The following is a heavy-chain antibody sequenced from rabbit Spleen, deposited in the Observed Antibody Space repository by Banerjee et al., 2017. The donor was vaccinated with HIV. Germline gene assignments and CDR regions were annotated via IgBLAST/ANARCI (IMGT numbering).Heavy chain of an antibody. D-gene: IGHD1-1*01. CDR1: GIDFTNSY. V-gene: IGHV1S45*01. Sequence: QQQLEESGGGLVQPEGSLTLTCKASGIDFTNSYMCWVRQAPGKGLEWIACIYVDSSVSTWYASWAKSRFTISKTSSTTVTLQMTSLTAADTATYFCARDTSSSFSSYGMDLWGPGTLVTVS. J-gene: IGHJ6*01. CDR2: IYVDSSVST. CDR3: ARDTSSSFSSYGMDL.